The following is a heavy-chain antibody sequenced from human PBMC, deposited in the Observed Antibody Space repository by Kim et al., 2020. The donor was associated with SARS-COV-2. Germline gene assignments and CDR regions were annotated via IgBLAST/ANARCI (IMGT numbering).Heavy chain of an antibody. Sequence: SETLSLTCTVSGGSISSYYWSWIRQPPGKGLEWIGYIYYSGSTNYNPSLKSRVTISVDTSKNQFSLKLSSVTAADTAVYYCARVVLHMYNWFDPWGQGTLVTVSS. CDR3: ARVVLHMYNWFDP. J-gene: IGHJ5*02. CDR1: GGSISSYY. V-gene: IGHV4-59*01. CDR2: IYYSGST.